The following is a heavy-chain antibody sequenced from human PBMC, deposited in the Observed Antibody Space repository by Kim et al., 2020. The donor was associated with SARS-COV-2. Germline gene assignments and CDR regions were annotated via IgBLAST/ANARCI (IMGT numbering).Heavy chain of an antibody. CDR2: IVSSGDHT. CDR3: ARYAARDRWLDY. CDR1: GFTFRDFY. V-gene: IGHV3-11*03. J-gene: IGHJ4*02. Sequence: GGSLRLSCAASGFTFRDFYMTWVRQAPGKGLEWISYIVSSGDHTNYADSVKGRFTISRDNAKSSLFLQMDSLKADDTAVYYCARYAARDRWLDYWGQG. D-gene: IGHD2-8*01.